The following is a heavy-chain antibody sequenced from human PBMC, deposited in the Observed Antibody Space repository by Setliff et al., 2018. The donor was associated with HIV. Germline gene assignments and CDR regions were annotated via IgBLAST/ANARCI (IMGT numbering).Heavy chain of an antibody. V-gene: IGHV3-21*01. Sequence: GESLKISCAASGFTFSSYSMNWVRQAPGKGLEWVSSMSSRSPYIYYADSVKGRFIISRDNAKNSLFLQMNSLRAEDTAVYYCARLREGYFDLWGRGTLVTVSS. D-gene: IGHD4-17*01. J-gene: IGHJ2*01. CDR1: GFTFSSYS. CDR2: MSSRSPYI. CDR3: ARLREGYFDL.